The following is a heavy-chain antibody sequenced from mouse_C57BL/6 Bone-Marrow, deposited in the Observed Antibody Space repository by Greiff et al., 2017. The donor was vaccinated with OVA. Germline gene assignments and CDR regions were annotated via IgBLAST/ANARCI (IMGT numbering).Heavy chain of an antibody. CDR2: ISNGGGST. V-gene: IGHV5-12*01. J-gene: IGHJ3*01. Sequence: EVHLVESGGGLVQPGGSLKLSCAASGFTFSDYYMYWVRQTPEKRLEWVAYISNGGGSTYYPDTVKGRFTISRDNAKNTLYLQMSRLKSEDTAMYYCARRDGYYEAWCAYWGQGTLVTVSA. D-gene: IGHD2-3*01. CDR3: ARRDGYYEAWCAY. CDR1: GFTFSDYY.